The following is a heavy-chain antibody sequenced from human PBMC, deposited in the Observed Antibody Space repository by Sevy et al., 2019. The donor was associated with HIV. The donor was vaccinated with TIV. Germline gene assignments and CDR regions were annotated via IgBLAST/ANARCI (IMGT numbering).Heavy chain of an antibody. CDR1: EFTFSSYS. Sequence: GGSLRLSCATSEFTFSSYSMNWVRQAPGNGLEWVSSISGGGTYIYYADSVKGRFTISRDNAKNSLSLQMNSLRAEDTAVYYCARGTHDYGDYDRDAFYIWGQGTMVTVSS. CDR3: ARGTHDYGDYDRDAFYI. V-gene: IGHV3-21*01. D-gene: IGHD4-17*01. J-gene: IGHJ3*02. CDR2: ISGGGTYI.